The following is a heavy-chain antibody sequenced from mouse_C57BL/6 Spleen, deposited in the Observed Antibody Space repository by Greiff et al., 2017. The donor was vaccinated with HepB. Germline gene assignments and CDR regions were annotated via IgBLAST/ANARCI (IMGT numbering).Heavy chain of an antibody. J-gene: IGHJ4*01. Sequence: QVQLQQSGAELVRPGASVKLSCKASGYTFTSYGISWVKQRTGQGLEWIGEIYPRSGNTYYNEKFKGKATLTADKSSSTAYMELRSLTSEDSAGYLCARWGDNVYAMDYWGQGTTVTVSS. CDR1: GYTFTSYG. V-gene: IGHV1-81*01. D-gene: IGHD3-3*01. CDR2: IYPRSGNT. CDR3: ARWGDNVYAMDY.